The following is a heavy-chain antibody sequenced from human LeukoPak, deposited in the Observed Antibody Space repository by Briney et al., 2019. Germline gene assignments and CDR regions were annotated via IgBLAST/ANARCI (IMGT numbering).Heavy chain of an antibody. CDR1: GYTLTELS. CDR3: ATDLLLYSGNDY. V-gene: IGHV1-24*01. CDR2: FDPEDGET. D-gene: IGHD1-26*01. Sequence: ASVKVSCKVSGYTLTELSMHWVRQAPGKGLEWMGGFDPEDGETIYAQKFQGRVTMTEDTSTDTAYMELGSLRSEDTAVYYCATDLLLYSGNDYWGQGTLVTVSS. J-gene: IGHJ4*02.